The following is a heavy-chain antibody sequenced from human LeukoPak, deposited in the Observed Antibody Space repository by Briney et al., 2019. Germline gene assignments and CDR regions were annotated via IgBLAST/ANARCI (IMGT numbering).Heavy chain of an antibody. Sequence: SQTLSLTCAISGDRVASNRAAWNWIRQSPSRGLEWLGRTYYRSKWYNEYAVSMKGRININPDSSRNQFSLQLNSMTPDDTAVYYCYGGRGRDYWGQGTLVTVSS. D-gene: IGHD4-23*01. V-gene: IGHV6-1*01. J-gene: IGHJ4*02. CDR1: GDRVASNRAA. CDR2: TYYRSKWYN. CDR3: YGGRGRDY.